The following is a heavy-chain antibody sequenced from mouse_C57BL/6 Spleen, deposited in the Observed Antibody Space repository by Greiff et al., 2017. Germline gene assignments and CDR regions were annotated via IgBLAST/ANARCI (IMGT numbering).Heavy chain of an antibody. CDR2: IDPSDSET. CDR3: AREDYDEGVYAMDY. CDR1: GYTFTSYW. V-gene: IGHV1-52*01. J-gene: IGHJ4*01. D-gene: IGHD2-4*01. Sequence: QVQLQQPGAELVRPGSSVKLSCKASGYTFTSYWMHWVKQRPIQGLEWIGNIDPSDSETHYNQKFKDKATLTVDKSSSTAYMQLSSLTSEDSAVYYCAREDYDEGVYAMDYWGQGTSVTVSS.